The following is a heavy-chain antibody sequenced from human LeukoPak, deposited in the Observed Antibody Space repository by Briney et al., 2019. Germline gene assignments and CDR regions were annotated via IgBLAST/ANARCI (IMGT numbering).Heavy chain of an antibody. CDR1: GFTFSSYA. Sequence: GGSLRLSCAASGFTFSSYAMNWVRQAPGKGLEWVSTISGSGGSTNYAVSVKGRFTISRDNSKNTLYLQMNSLRAEDTAVYYCAKDSVVSIVDLYGMDVSGQGTTVTVSS. V-gene: IGHV3-23*01. CDR3: AKDSVVSIVDLYGMDV. J-gene: IGHJ6*02. CDR2: ISGSGGST. D-gene: IGHD1-26*01.